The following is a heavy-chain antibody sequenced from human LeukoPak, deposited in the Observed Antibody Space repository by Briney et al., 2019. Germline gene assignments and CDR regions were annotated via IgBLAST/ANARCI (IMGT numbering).Heavy chain of an antibody. J-gene: IGHJ4*02. CDR3: AKDPSGLDYLDY. Sequence: PGGSLRLSSAASGFTFSSYAMSWVRQAPGKGLEWVSGISTGGDSTYYADSVKGRSTISRDNSKNTLYLQRNSLGAEDAAVYYCAKDPSGLDYLDYWGQGTLVTVSA. CDR2: ISTGGDST. CDR1: GFTFSSYA. V-gene: IGHV3-23*01.